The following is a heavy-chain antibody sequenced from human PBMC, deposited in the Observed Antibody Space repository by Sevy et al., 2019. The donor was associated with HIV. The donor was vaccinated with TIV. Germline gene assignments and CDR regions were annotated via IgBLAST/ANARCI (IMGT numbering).Heavy chain of an antibody. CDR3: ARDREGSGSSGGYGMDV. D-gene: IGHD3-10*01. CDR2: ISSSSSYI. J-gene: IGHJ6*02. Sequence: GGSLRLSCVASGLTFSSYSMKWVRQAPGKGLEWVSSISSSSSYIYYADSVKGRFTISRDNAKKSLYLQVNSLRAEDTAVYYGARDREGSGSSGGYGMDVWGQGTTVTVSS. V-gene: IGHV3-21*01. CDR1: GLTFSSYS.